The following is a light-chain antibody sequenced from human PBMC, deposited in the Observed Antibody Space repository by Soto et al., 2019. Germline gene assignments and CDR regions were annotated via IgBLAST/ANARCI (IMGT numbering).Light chain of an antibody. V-gene: IGKV3-20*01. Sequence: EIVLTQSPGTLSLSAGERATLSCRASQSISSSYLAWYQQRPGQSPRLLIYGASSRATGIPDRFSGSGSGPDFTLTISRLEPEDFAVYYCQQYGSSPFTFGPGTKVDIK. CDR2: GAS. J-gene: IGKJ3*01. CDR3: QQYGSSPFT. CDR1: QSISSSY.